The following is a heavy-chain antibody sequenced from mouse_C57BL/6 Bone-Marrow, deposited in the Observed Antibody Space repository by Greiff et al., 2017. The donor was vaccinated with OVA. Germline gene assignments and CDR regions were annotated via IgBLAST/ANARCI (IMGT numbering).Heavy chain of an antibody. J-gene: IGHJ2*01. CDR3: AKITIYDYDGY. CDR1: GYTFTSYT. Sequence: VMLVESGAELARPGASVKMSCKASGYTFTSYTMHWVKQRPGQGLEWIGYINPSSGYTKYNQKFKDKATLTADKSSSTAYMQLSSLTSEDSAVYYCAKITIYDYDGYWGQGTTLTVSS. V-gene: IGHV1-4*01. D-gene: IGHD2-4*01. CDR2: INPSSGYT.